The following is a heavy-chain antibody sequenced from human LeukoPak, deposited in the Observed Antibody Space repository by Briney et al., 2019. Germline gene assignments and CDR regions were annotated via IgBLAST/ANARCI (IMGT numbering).Heavy chain of an antibody. CDR2: IYYSGST. V-gene: IGHV4-59*08. CDR3: GRRLYGSGSSWGFDY. D-gene: IGHD3-10*01. Sequence: SETLSLTCTVSGGSISSYYWSWIRQPPGKGLEWIGYIYYSGSTNYNPSLKSRVTISVVTSKNRFSLKLSSVTAADTAVYYCGRRLYGSGSSWGFDYWGQGTLVTVSS. J-gene: IGHJ4*02. CDR1: GGSISSYY.